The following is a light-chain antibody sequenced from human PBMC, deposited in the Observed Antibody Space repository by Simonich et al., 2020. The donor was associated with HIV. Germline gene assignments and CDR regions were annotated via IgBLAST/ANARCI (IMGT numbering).Light chain of an antibody. Sequence: DIVMTQSPDSLAVSLGERATINCKSSQSVLYSSNNKNYLAWYQQKPGQPPKLLIYWASTREYGVPNRFSGSGSGTDFTLTISSLQAEDVAVYYCQQYYNTPHFGQGTKLEIK. V-gene: IGKV4-1*01. CDR3: QQYYNTPH. J-gene: IGKJ2*01. CDR1: QSVLYSSNNKNY. CDR2: WAS.